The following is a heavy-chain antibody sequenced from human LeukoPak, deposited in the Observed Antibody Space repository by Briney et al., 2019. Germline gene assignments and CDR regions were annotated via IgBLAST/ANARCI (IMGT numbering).Heavy chain of an antibody. V-gene: IGHV3-33*01. CDR3: ARGDGLPMPYYFDY. D-gene: IGHD5-24*01. CDR1: GFTFSSYG. Sequence: PGGSLRLSCAASGFTFSSYGMHWVRQAPGKGLEWVAVIWYDGSNKYYADSVEGRFTISRDNSKNTLYLQMNSLRAEDTAVYYCARGDGLPMPYYFDYWGQGTLVTVSS. CDR2: IWYDGSNK. J-gene: IGHJ4*02.